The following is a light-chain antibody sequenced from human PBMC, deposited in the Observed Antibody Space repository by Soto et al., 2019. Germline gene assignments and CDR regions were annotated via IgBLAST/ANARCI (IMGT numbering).Light chain of an antibody. CDR1: SSNIGAGYD. CDR2: GNS. Sequence: QSVLTQPPSVSGAPGQRVTISCTGSSSNIGAGYDVHWYQQLPGTAPKLLIYGNSNRPSGVPDLFSGSKSGPSASLAITGLQAEDEADYCCQSYDSSLSGFYVFGTGTKVTVL. CDR3: QSYDSSLSGFYV. J-gene: IGLJ1*01. V-gene: IGLV1-40*01.